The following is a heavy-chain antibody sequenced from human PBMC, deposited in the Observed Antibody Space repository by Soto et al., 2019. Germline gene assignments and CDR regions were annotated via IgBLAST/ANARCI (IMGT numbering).Heavy chain of an antibody. CDR1: GYSVSSSDYY. J-gene: IGHJ6*02. V-gene: IGHV4-39*01. D-gene: IGHD2-15*01. CDR2: MLYSGLT. Sequence: SETLSLTCSVSGYSVSSSDYYWAWIRQPPGKGLVWIGSMLYSGLTYYNPSLKSRVTLSVDTSKNQFSVRLNSVTASDTAVYYCAPLSVSLSGPYGIHVWGQGTTVTV. CDR3: APLSVSLSGPYGIHV.